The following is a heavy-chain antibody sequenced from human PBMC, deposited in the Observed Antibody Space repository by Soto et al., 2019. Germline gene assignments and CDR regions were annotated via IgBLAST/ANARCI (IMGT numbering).Heavy chain of an antibody. J-gene: IGHJ4*02. CDR2: ISWDGGST. V-gene: IGHV3-43*01. CDR1: GSTFDDYT. Sequence: GGSLRLSCAASGSTFDDYTMHWVRQAPGKGLEWVSLISWDGGSTYYADSVKGRFTISRDNSKNSLYLQMNSLRTEDTALYYCAKDSRYYDSSGYFDYWGQGTLVTVSS. CDR3: AKDSRYYDSSGYFDY. D-gene: IGHD3-22*01.